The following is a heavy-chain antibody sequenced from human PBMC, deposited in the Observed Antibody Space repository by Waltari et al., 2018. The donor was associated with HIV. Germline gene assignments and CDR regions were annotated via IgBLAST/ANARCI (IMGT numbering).Heavy chain of an antibody. CDR1: GFTFSNYG. D-gene: IGHD3-16*02. CDR3: ATPTFRAVCFGELSDY. Sequence: QVQLVESGGGVVQPGGSLRLSCAVSGFTFSNYGMHWVRQAPGKGLEWVAFIRYDGSNKYYADSVKGRFTISRDNSKNTLYLQMNSLRAEDTAVYYCATPTFRAVCFGELSDYWGQGTLVTVSS. CDR2: IRYDGSNK. V-gene: IGHV3-30*02. J-gene: IGHJ4*02.